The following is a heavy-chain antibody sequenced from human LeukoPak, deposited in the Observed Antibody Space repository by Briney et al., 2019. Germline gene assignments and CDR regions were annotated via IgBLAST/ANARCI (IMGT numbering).Heavy chain of an antibody. J-gene: IGHJ6*02. Sequence: GGSLRLSCAASGFTFSSYAMSWVRQAPGKGLEWVSAISGSGGSTYYADSVKGRFTISRDNSKNTLYLQMNSLRAEDTAVYYCAKEMAYSSSWYADYYYYYGMDVWGQGTTVTVSS. D-gene: IGHD6-13*01. V-gene: IGHV3-23*01. CDR2: ISGSGGST. CDR3: AKEMAYSSSWYADYYYYYGMDV. CDR1: GFTFSSYA.